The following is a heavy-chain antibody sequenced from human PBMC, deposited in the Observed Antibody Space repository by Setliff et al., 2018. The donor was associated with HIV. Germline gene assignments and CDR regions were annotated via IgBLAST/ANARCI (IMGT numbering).Heavy chain of an antibody. D-gene: IGHD6-6*01. J-gene: IGHJ4*02. CDR3: ATRPRIAARPFDY. CDR1: GVSVGSGDYY. CDR2: IFHSGDT. V-gene: IGHV4-31*03. Sequence: PSETLSLTCSVSGVSVGSGDYYWHWIRQHPEKALEWIGYIFHSGDTYYNPSPKSRISMSVDTSKNRFSLELTSLTAADTAVYYCATRPRIAARPFDYWGQGMLVTVSS.